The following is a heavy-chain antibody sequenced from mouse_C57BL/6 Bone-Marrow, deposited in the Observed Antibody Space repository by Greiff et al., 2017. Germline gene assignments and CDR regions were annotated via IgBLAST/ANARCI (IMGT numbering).Heavy chain of an antibody. CDR3: AKNSITTVVKAIAMDY. CDR2: IWRGGST. D-gene: IGHD1-1*01. J-gene: IGHJ4*01. CDR1: GFSLTSYG. Sequence: QVQLQQSGPGLVQPSQSLSITCTVSGFSLTSYGVHWVRQSPGKGLEWLGVIWRGGSTDYNAAFMSRLSITKDNSKSQVFFKMNSLQADDTAIYYCAKNSITTVVKAIAMDYWGQGTSVTVSS. V-gene: IGHV2-5*01.